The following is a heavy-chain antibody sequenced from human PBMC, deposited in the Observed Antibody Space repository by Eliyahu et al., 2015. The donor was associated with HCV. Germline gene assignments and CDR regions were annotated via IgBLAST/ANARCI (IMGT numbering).Heavy chain of an antibody. CDR1: GDSMXGVY. V-gene: IGHV4-59*01. CDR2: XNNYEST. CDR3: ARDRLYSSGGGGMNV. D-gene: IGHD6-19*01. J-gene: IGHJ6*02. Sequence: QVRLQESGPGLVRSSGTLSLTCSVSGDSMXGVYWSWIRQPPGKGLEWIAYXNNYESTNYXPSLKSRVSISIDTSKKQFSLTLRSVTAADTATYYCARDRLYSSGGGGMNVWGQGTTVTVSS.